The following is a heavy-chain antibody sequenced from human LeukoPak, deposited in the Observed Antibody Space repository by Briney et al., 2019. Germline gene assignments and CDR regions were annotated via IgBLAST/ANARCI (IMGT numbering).Heavy chain of an antibody. CDR1: GFTFSDCY. CDR2: ISSSGSTI. D-gene: IGHD6-19*01. V-gene: IGHV3-11*01. Sequence: PGGSLRLSCAASGFTFSDCYMSWIRKAQGKGLDLVSYISSSGSTIYYADSLKGRFTISRDNAKNSLYLQMNSLRAEDTAVYYCARESQWLGSWFDPWGQGTLVTVSS. CDR3: ARESQWLGSWFDP. J-gene: IGHJ5*02.